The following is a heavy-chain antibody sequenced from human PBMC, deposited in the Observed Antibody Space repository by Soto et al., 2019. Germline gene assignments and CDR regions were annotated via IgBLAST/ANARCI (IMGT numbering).Heavy chain of an antibody. V-gene: IGHV6-1*01. CDR3: ARVSIAARPDYYYGMDV. CDR2: TYYRSKWYN. Sequence: PSQTLSLTCAISGDSVSSNSAAWNWIRQSPSRGLEWLGRTYYRSKWYNDYAVSVKSRITINPDTSKNQFSLQLNFVTPEDTAVYYCARVSIAARPDYYYGMDVWGQGTTVTVSS. CDR1: GDSVSSNSAA. J-gene: IGHJ6*02. D-gene: IGHD6-6*01.